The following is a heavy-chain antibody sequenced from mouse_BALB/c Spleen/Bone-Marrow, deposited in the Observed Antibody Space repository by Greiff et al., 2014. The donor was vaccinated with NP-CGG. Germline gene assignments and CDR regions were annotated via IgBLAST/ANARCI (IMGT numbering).Heavy chain of an antibody. CDR3: ARGGFLLRSLALDY. Sequence: SGAELARPGASVKMSCKASGYTFTTYTMHWVQQRPGQGLEWVGYINPSTGFTNYIQIFKDKATLAADKSSSTAYMQLSSLTSEDSAVYYCARGGFLLRSLALDYWGQGTSVTVSS. J-gene: IGHJ4*01. CDR1: GYTFTTYT. CDR2: INPSTGFT. V-gene: IGHV1-4*01. D-gene: IGHD1-1*01.